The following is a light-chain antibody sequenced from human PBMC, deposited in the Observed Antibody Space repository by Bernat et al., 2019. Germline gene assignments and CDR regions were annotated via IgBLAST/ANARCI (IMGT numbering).Light chain of an antibody. CDR3: QAWDSSTGV. J-gene: IGLJ3*02. Sequence: SYELTQPPSVSVSPGQTASITCSGDKLGNKYVCWYQQKPGQSPVLIIYQDTRRPSGIPERFSGSHSWNTATLTISGTQAMDEADYYCQAWDSSTGVFGGGTKLTVL. V-gene: IGLV3-1*01. CDR2: QDT. CDR1: KLGNKY.